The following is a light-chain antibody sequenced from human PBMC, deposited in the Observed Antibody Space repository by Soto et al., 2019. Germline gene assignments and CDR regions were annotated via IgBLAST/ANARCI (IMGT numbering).Light chain of an antibody. CDR1: DSISPW. V-gene: IGKV1-5*03. CDR2: KAS. Sequence: DIQMYQSPSTMAASVGDRVTITFRASDSISPWVAWYQQKPGKAPKLLIYKASTLKSGVPSRFSGSGSGTEFTLTISSLQPDDFAVYYCHQYGSSPQTFGQGRLLEVK. CDR3: HQYGSSPQT. J-gene: IGKJ5*01.